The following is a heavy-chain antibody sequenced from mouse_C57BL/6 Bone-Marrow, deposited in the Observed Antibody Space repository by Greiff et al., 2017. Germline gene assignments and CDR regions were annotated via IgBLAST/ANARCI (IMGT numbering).Heavy chain of an antibody. V-gene: IGHV1-81*01. J-gene: IGHJ1*03. CDR1: GYTFTRFG. CDR2: VYSRSGNS. CDR3: ARWCYWYFDV. D-gene: IGHD1-1*02. Sequence: SGAELARPGASVQLSCTFSGYTFTRFGISWVKQRTAQGLECIGEVYSRSGNSYYNEKFKGKATLTADKSSSTAYMELRSLTSEDSAVYFCARWCYWYFDVWGKGTTVTVSS.